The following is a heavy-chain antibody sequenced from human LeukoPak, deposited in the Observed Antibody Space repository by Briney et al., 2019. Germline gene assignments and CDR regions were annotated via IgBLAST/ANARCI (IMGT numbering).Heavy chain of an antibody. V-gene: IGHV4-39*01. CDR1: GDFISSSGYY. D-gene: IGHD6-13*01. J-gene: IGHJ5*02. CDR3: ARGNLEWAAGTRWFDP. CDR2: LYVGETT. Sequence: PSETLSLTCSVSGDFISSSGYYWGWTRQAPGKGLEWIGSLYVGETTSYNPSLRGRVAISVDTSKNQFSLKLSSVTAADTAVYYCARGNLEWAAGTRWFDPWGQGTLVTVSS.